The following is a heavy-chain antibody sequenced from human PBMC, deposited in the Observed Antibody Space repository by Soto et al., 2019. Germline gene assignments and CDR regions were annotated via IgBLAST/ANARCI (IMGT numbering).Heavy chain of an antibody. CDR1: GYSFTTYW. CDR3: ARHEATYYNFYGMDV. CDR2: IHPGESDT. J-gene: IGHJ6*02. V-gene: IGHV5-51*01. Sequence: PGGSLKISCKSYGYSFTTYWIAWVRQMPWNGLEWMGSIHPGESDTRYSPSFQGQVTISADRSITTAYLQWSSLKASDTAMYYCARHEATYYNFYGMDVWGQGTTVTVSS.